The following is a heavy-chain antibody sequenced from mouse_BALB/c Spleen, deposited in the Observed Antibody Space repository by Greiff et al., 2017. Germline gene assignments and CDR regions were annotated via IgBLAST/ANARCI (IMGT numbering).Heavy chain of an antibody. CDR2: IYPGDGDT. CDR1: GYAFSSSW. Sequence: QVQLQQSGPELVKPGASVKISCKASGYAFSSSWMNWVKQRPGQGLEWIGRIYPGDGDTNYNGKFKGKATLTADKSSSTAYMQLSSLTSVDSAVYFCARYPPLYYGPLAMHYWGQGTSVTVSS. D-gene: IGHD1-1*01. V-gene: IGHV1-82*01. CDR3: ARYPPLYYGPLAMHY. J-gene: IGHJ4*01.